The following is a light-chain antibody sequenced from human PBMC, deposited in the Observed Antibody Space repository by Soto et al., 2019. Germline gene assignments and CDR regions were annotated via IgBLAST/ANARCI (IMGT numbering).Light chain of an antibody. CDR3: QNHDSAPIT. V-gene: IGKV1-39*01. J-gene: IGKJ5*01. CDR2: AAS. CDR1: QDISNY. Sequence: DIQMTQSPSCLSASVGDTGTIACQASQDISNYLNWYQQKPGKAPKLLIYAASSLQSGVPSRFSGSGSGTDFTLTISSLQPEDVASYYCQNHDSAPITFGQGTLLEI.